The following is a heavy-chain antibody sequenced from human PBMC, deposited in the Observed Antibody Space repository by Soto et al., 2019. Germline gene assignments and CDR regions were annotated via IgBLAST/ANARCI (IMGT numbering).Heavy chain of an antibody. Sequence: EVQLVESGGGLIQRGGSLRLSCAASGFTFGHYSMNWLRQAPGKGPEWVSYISSDNRTINYADSVKGRFIITRDNAKKSLYLQMHSLRDEDAAVYYCAREGWPLLQSGMDVWGQGTTVTVSS. D-gene: IGHD2-15*01. V-gene: IGHV3-48*02. CDR3: AREGWPLLQSGMDV. CDR2: ISSDNRTI. J-gene: IGHJ6*02. CDR1: GFTFGHYS.